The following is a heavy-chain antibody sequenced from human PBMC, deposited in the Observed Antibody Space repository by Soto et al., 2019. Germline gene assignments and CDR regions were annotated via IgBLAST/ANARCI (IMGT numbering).Heavy chain of an antibody. Sequence: SETLSLTCTVSGGSISSGDYYWSWIRQPPGKGLEWIGYIYYSGSTYYNPSLKSRVTISVDTSKNQFSLKLSPVTAADTAMYYCARALIFGVVFDYWGQGTLVTVS. J-gene: IGHJ4*02. CDR3: ARALIFGVVFDY. CDR2: IYYSGST. V-gene: IGHV4-30-4*01. CDR1: GGSISSGDYY. D-gene: IGHD3-3*01.